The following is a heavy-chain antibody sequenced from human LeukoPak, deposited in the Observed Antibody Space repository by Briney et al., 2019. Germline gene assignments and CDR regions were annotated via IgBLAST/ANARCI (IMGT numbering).Heavy chain of an antibody. V-gene: IGHV3-23*01. Sequence: PGGSLRLSCAASGFTFSNYAMSWVRQAQGKGLEWVSAISGSDGSTYYADSVKGRFTISRDNSKNTLYLQMNSLRAEDTAVYYCAKAGDYSYFDYWGQGTLVTVSS. CDR1: GFTFSNYA. CDR3: AKAGDYSYFDY. D-gene: IGHD4-11*01. CDR2: ISGSDGST. J-gene: IGHJ4*02.